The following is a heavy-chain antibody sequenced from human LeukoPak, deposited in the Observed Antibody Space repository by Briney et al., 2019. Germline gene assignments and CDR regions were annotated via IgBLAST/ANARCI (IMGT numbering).Heavy chain of an antibody. V-gene: IGHV3-21*01. CDR3: ARDQFSDGYNYDGDY. Sequence: PGGSLRLSCAASGFTFSSYSMNWVRQAPGKGLEWVSSISSSSSYIYYADSVKGRFTISRDNAKNSLYLQMNSLRAEDTAVYYCARDQFSDGYNYDGDYWGQGTLVTVSS. D-gene: IGHD5-24*01. J-gene: IGHJ4*02. CDR2: ISSSSSYI. CDR1: GFTFSSYS.